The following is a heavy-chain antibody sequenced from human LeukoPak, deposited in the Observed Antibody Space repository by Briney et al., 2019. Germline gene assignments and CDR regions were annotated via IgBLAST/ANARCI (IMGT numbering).Heavy chain of an antibody. V-gene: IGHV4-39*01. D-gene: IGHD3-22*01. J-gene: IGHJ2*01. Sequence: PSETLSLTCTVSGGSISSSNYYWGWIRQPPGKGLEWIGSISYTGTTYYNPSLKSRVTISVDTSKNQFSLKLSSVTAADTAVFYCASSNYYDSRGYRVLVWYSALWGRAPWSLSPQ. CDR2: ISYTGTT. CDR3: ASSNYYDSRGYRVLVWYSAL. CDR1: GGSISSSNYY.